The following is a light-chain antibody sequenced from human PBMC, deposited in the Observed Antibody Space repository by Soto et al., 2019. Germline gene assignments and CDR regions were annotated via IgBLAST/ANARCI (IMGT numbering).Light chain of an antibody. J-gene: IGLJ1*01. V-gene: IGLV2-11*01. Sequence: QSALTQPRSVSGSLGQSVTISCTGTSSDVGTYNYVSWYQQHPGKAPKVMIYDVSERPSGVPDRFSGSKSGNTASLTISGLQAEDEADYSCCSYAGSPRYVLGTGTKVTVL. CDR2: DVS. CDR3: CSYAGSPRYV. CDR1: SSDVGTYNY.